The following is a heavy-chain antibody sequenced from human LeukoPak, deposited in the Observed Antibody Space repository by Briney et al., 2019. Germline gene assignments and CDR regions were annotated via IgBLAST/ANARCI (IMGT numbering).Heavy chain of an antibody. V-gene: IGHV3-64*01. CDR3: WTYYYDSSGYYQDFDY. Sequence: QPGGSLRLSXAASGFTFSSYAMHWVRQPPGKGLEYVSAISSNGGSTYYANSVKGRFTISRDNSKNTLYLQMGSLRAEDMAVYYCWTYYYDSSGYYQDFDYWGQGTLVTVSS. D-gene: IGHD3-22*01. J-gene: IGHJ4*02. CDR1: GFTFSSYA. CDR2: ISSNGGST.